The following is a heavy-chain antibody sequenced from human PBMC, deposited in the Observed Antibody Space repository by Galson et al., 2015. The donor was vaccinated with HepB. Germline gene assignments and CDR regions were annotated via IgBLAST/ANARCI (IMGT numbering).Heavy chain of an antibody. CDR2: ISSIGDNT. D-gene: IGHD3-10*01. V-gene: IGHV3-64D*06. Sequence: SLRLSCAASGSFSTYFMHWVRQAPGKGLEFVSTISSIGDNTYYGDSVKSRFTISRDNSKNTLYLQMSSLRVEDTAVYFCARDLQMATSGRLRNYYGMDVWGQGTTVTVSS. CDR3: ARDLQMATSGRLRNYYGMDV. CDR1: GSFSTYF. J-gene: IGHJ6*02.